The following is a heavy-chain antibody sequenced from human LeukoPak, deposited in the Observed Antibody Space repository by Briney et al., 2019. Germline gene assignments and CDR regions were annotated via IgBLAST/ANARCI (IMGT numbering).Heavy chain of an antibody. CDR3: ARVFYYDSSGYSLGYYYGMDV. D-gene: IGHD3-22*01. CDR2: INPNSGGT. V-gene: IGHV1-2*02. Sequence: ASVKVSCKASGYTFTSYGISWVRQAPGQGLEWMGWINPNSGGTNYAQKFQGRVAMTRDTSISTAYMELRSLRSDDTAVYYCARVFYYDSSGYSLGYYYGMDVWGQGTTVTVSS. J-gene: IGHJ6*02. CDR1: GYTFTSYG.